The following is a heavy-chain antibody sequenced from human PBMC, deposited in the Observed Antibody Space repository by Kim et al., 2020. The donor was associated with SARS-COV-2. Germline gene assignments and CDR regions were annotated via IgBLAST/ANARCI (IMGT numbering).Heavy chain of an antibody. CDR2: VTSTTT. CDR1: GFSVTSSD. CDR3: AKVHCGRTRCSRADQ. J-gene: IGHJ4*02. V-gene: IGHV3-23*01. Sequence: GGSLRLSCAASGFSVTSSDMSWVRQPPGKGLEWVSAVTSTTTYYADSVKGRFTISRDNYENTLYLQMFSLRADDTAVYQCAKVHCGRTRCSRADQWGQGT. D-gene: IGHD2-2*01.